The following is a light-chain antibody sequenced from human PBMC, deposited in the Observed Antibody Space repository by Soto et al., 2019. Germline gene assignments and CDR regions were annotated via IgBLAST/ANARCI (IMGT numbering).Light chain of an antibody. Sequence: DIQMTQSPSSVSASVGDRVTITCQASQDIKKDLNWYQQRRGKAPKLLIYDASNLQTALPSRFSASGSATHFTFTIISLLPEDIATYFCQQWDNVPLRFGGGTK. J-gene: IGKJ4*02. CDR3: QQWDNVPLR. CDR2: DAS. CDR1: QDIKKD. V-gene: IGKV1-33*01.